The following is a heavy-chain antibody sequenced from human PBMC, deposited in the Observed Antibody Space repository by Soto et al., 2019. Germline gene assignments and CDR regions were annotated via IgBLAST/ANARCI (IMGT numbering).Heavy chain of an antibody. D-gene: IGHD1-26*01. J-gene: IGHJ3*02. V-gene: IGHV3-66*01. CDR2: TYPGGTT. CDR3: TREFRTSGSRDAVDI. CDR1: GFTVSSNY. Sequence: EVQLVESGGGLVQPGGSLRLSCAASGFTVSSNYMSWVRQAPGRGLEWVSVTYPGGTTHYADSVKGRFTISRDNSKNTMDLQMNILRADDTAMYYCTREFRTSGSRDAVDIWGQGTVVTVSS.